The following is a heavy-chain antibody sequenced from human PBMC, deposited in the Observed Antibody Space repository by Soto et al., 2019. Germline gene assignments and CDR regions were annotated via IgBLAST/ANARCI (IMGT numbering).Heavy chain of an antibody. CDR2: ISGSGRIT. J-gene: IGHJ4*02. V-gene: IGHV3-23*01. CDR1: GFTFSSYA. CDR3: VKGRCSGGFCYNKTSHFDC. D-gene: IGHD2-15*01. Sequence: GALRLSCAASGFTFSSYAMSWVRRAPGKGLEWVSGISGSGRITKYADSVKGRFIISRDNFKDTFYLQMNSLTAEDTALYYCVKGRCSGGFCYNKTSHFDCWGQGSLVTVS.